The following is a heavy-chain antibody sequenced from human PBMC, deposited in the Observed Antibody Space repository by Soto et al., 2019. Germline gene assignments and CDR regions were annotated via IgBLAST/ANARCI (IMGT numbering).Heavy chain of an antibody. D-gene: IGHD3-22*01. Sequence: ASVKVSCKASGHVFTTSAIHWVRQAAGQRLEWLGWINPATGDTKYSQDFRGRVTFTLDTSATTAYMALTSLTSHDTAVYYCARAAGRSKLLPYYFDPWGQGTLVTVSS. J-gene: IGHJ5*02. V-gene: IGHV1-3*01. CDR3: ARAAGRSKLLPYYFDP. CDR1: GHVFTTSA. CDR2: INPATGDT.